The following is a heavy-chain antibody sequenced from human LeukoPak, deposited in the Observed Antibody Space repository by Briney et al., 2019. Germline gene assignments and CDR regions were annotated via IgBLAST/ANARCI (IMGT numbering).Heavy chain of an antibody. CDR3: TTPSLGSYYFDNYPRSFDY. CDR1: GYTFTSYY. Sequence: ASVKVSCKASGYTFTSYYMHWVRQAPGQGLEWMGIINPSGGSTSYAQKFQGRVTMTRDTSTSTVYMELTSLRSEDTAVYYCTTPSLGSYYFDNYPRSFDYWGQGTLVTVSS. CDR2: INPSGGST. V-gene: IGHV1-46*01. J-gene: IGHJ4*02. D-gene: IGHD3-22*01.